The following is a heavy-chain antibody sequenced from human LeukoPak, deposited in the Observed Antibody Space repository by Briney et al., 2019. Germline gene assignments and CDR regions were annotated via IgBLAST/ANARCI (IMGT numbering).Heavy chain of an antibody. CDR3: ARDGGIATDNWFDP. CDR2: IYTSGST. V-gene: IGHV4-4*07. Sequence: SETLSLTCTVSGGSISSYYWSWIRQPAGKGLEWIGRIYTSGSTNYNPSLKSRVTMSVDTSKNQFSLKLSSVTGADTAVYYCARDGGIATDNWFDPWGQGTLVTVSS. J-gene: IGHJ5*02. D-gene: IGHD2-15*01. CDR1: GGSISSYY.